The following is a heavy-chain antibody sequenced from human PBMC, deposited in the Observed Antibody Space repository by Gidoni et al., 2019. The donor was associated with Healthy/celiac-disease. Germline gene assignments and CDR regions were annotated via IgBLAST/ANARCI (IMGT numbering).Heavy chain of an antibody. J-gene: IGHJ4*02. CDR1: GFTFSSYR. CDR3: ARESDYYDSSGWGVYYFDY. V-gene: IGHV3-21*01. CDR2: SSSSSRYI. Sequence: EVQLVEPGGGLVNPGGSLRPSCAASGFTFSSYRMNWVRQAPGKGLECVSSSSSSSRYIYYADSVKGRFTISRDNAKNSLYLQMNSLRAEDTAVYYCARESDYYDSSGWGVYYFDYWGQGTLVTVSS. D-gene: IGHD3-22*01.